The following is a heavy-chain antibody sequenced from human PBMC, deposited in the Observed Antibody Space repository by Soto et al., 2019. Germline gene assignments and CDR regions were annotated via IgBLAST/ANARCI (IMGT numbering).Heavy chain of an antibody. CDR1: GFTFSSYA. CDR2: ISGSGVST. J-gene: IGHJ4*02. V-gene: IGHV3-23*01. Sequence: PVGSLRLSCAASGFTFSSYAMSWVRQAPGKGLEWVSLISGSGVSTYYADSFKGRFTISRDNSKNTLYLQMNSLRAEDTAVYYCAKDLRGSNGPLGWGQGTLVTVSS. CDR3: AKDLRGSNGPLG. D-gene: IGHD7-27*01.